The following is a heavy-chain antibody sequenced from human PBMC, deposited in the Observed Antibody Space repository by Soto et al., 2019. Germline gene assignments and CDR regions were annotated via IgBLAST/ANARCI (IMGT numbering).Heavy chain of an antibody. CDR3: ARQSLGNIRLRGFDY. V-gene: IGHV3-33*01. D-gene: IGHD1-1*01. CDR1: GFTFSDYG. CDR2: IWYDGSEK. J-gene: IGHJ4*02. Sequence: GGSLRLSCAASGFTFSDYGMHWVRQAPGKGLEWVAVIWYDGSEKYYADSVKGRFTISRDNSKNTLYLQMNSLRAEDTAVYYCARQSLGNIRLRGFDYWGQGA.